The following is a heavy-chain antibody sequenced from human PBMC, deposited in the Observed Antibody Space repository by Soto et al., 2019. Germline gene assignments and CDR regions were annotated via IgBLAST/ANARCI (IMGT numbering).Heavy chain of an antibody. CDR2: MNPNSGNT. D-gene: IGHD5-12*01. CDR1: GYTFTSYD. Sequence: GASVKVSCKASGYTFTSYDINWVRQATGPGLEWMGWMNPNSGNTGYAQKFQGRVTMTRNTSINTAYMELSSLRSEDTAVYFCAREGGYSGYDLDYRAPRTPVTVSS. J-gene: IGHJ4*02. CDR3: AREGGYSGYDLDY. V-gene: IGHV1-8*01.